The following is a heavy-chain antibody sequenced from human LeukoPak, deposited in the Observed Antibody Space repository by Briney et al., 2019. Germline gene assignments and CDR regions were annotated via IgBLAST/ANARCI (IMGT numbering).Heavy chain of an antibody. CDR2: MIPILGMA. D-gene: IGHD1-1*01. CDR3: AREGGTTGTTYAFDS. J-gene: IGHJ3*02. Sequence: GSSVKVSCKASGGTFSSYAISWVRQAPGQGLEWMGGMIPILGMANYAQKFQGRVTITADKSTSTAYMELSSLRSEDTAVYYCAREGGTTGTTYAFDSWGQGTMVTVSS. CDR1: GGTFSSYA. V-gene: IGHV1-69*04.